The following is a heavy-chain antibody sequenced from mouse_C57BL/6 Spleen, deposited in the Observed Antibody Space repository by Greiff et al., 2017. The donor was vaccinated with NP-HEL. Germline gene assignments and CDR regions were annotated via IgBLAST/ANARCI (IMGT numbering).Heavy chain of an antibody. CDR2: LYPGDGDT. V-gene: IGHV1-82*01. CDR3: ARFGTTVNFDY. D-gene: IGHD1-1*01. CDR1: GYAFSSSW. J-gene: IGHJ2*01. Sequence: QVQLQQSGPELVKPGASVKISCKASGYAFSSSWMNWVKQRPGKGLEWIGRLYPGDGDTNYNGKFKGKATLTADNSSRTAYMQLSSLTSEDSAVYFCARFGTTVNFDYWGQGTTLTVSS.